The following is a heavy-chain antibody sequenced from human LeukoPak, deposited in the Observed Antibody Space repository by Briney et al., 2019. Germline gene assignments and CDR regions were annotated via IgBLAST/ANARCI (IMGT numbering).Heavy chain of an antibody. D-gene: IGHD3/OR15-3a*01. J-gene: IGHJ5*02. CDR3: LMFGSSGS. CDR1: RFTFSSNW. Sequence: GGSLRLSCTASRFTFSSNWMGWVRQAPGKGLEWVANINPDGTVKFYVSSVKGRFTISRDNAKNSLYLQMNSLRVEETAVYYCLMFGSSGSWGQGTLVTVSS. V-gene: IGHV3-7*05. CDR2: INPDGTVK.